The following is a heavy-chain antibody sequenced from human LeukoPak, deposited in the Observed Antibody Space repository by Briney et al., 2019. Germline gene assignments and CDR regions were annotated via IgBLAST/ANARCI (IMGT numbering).Heavy chain of an antibody. CDR3: ARDRGP. CDR1: GFTFSSYA. V-gene: IGHV3-30-3*01. CDR2: ISYDGSNK. J-gene: IGHJ5*02. D-gene: IGHD3-10*01. Sequence: PGGSLRLSCAASGFTFSSYAMHWVRQAPGKGLEWVAVISYDGSNKYYADSVKGRFTISRDNSKNTLYLQMNSLRAEDTAVYYCARDRGPWGQGTLVTVSS.